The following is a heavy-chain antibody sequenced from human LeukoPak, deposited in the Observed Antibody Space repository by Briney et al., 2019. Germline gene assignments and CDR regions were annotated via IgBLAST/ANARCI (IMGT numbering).Heavy chain of an antibody. Sequence: AESLRLSCAAAGFTFSDYYMSWIRQAPGKGLEWVAVISIAGTTTYYADSVTGRSTISRDNSKNALYLQMSSLRPEDAAVYYCTKEGVGWGSSFSGWFDPWGQGTLVTVSS. CDR1: GFTFSDYY. D-gene: IGHD3-10*01. V-gene: IGHV3-30*18. J-gene: IGHJ5*02. CDR3: TKEGVGWGSSFSGWFDP. CDR2: ISIAGTTT.